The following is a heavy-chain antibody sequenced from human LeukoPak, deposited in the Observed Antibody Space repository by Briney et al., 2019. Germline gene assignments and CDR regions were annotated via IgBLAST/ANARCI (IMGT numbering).Heavy chain of an antibody. Sequence: GGSLRLSCAASGFTFRSYAIYWVRQAPGKGLEWVSGISGSGGDTYFADSVKGRFTISRDHSKNTVFLQMDSLRAEDTAVYYCAKTTAGNSSGRYPGWPVDYWGQGTLVTGSS. V-gene: IGHV3-23*01. CDR2: ISGSGGDT. CDR3: AKTTAGNSSGRYPGWPVDY. CDR1: GFTFRSYA. J-gene: IGHJ4*02. D-gene: IGHD6-19*01.